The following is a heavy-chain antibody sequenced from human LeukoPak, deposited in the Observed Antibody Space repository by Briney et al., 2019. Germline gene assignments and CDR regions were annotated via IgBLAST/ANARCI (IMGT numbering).Heavy chain of an antibody. CDR2: INHSGST. CDR1: GGSFSGYY. Sequence: PSETLSLTCAVYGGSFSGYYWSWIRQPPGKGLEWIGEINHSGSTNYNPSLKSRVTISVDTSKNQFSLKLSSVTAADTAVYYCARQVTMVRGVIFPWGQGTLVTVSS. V-gene: IGHV4-34*01. J-gene: IGHJ5*02. D-gene: IGHD3-10*01. CDR3: ARQVTMVRGVIFP.